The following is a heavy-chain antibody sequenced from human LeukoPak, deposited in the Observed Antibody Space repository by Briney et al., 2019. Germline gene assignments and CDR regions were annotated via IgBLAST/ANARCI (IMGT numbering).Heavy chain of an antibody. CDR1: GFSFSDFY. Sequence: GGSLRLSCAASGFSFSDFYMSWIRQAPGMGLEWISYIGTRSNPIYYADSVKGRFAISRDDAKNSLYLQMNSLRDEDTAVYFCAREARGSGRDFDYWGQGILVTVSS. V-gene: IGHV3-11*01. J-gene: IGHJ4*02. D-gene: IGHD1-26*01. CDR2: IGTRSNPI. CDR3: AREARGSGRDFDY.